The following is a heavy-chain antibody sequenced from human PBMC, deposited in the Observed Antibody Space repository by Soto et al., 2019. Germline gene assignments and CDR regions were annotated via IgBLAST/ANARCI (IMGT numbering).Heavy chain of an antibody. D-gene: IGHD4-4*01. V-gene: IGHV3-7*03. CDR3: TCHPPRGDYNKYARNY. J-gene: IGHJ4*02. CDR1: GFSLSMLW. Sequence: GGSLRPACAVSGFSLSMLWMGWVRQAHGKGREWVGNIMEVGSQNYYVNSVKGRFFIARDSAKNSQFPQMNSLRAEDKAVYFCTCHPPRGDYNKYARNYWGQGTPVTVSS. CDR2: IMEVGSQN.